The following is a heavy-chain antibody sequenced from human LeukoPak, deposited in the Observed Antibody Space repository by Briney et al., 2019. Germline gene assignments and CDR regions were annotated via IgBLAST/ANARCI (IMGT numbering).Heavy chain of an antibody. J-gene: IGHJ3*02. CDR3: ASWWPHYNDAFDI. Sequence: GASVKVSCKASGYTFTSYYTHWVRQAPGQGLEWMGWINPNSGGTNYAQKFQGRVTMTRDTSISTAYMELSRLRSDDTAVYYCASWWPHYNDAFDIWGQGTMVTVSS. CDR2: INPNSGGT. CDR1: GYTFTSYY. D-gene: IGHD2-15*01. V-gene: IGHV1-2*02.